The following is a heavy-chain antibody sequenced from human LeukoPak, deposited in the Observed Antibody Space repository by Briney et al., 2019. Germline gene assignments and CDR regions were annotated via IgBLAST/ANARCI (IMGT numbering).Heavy chain of an antibody. CDR3: ARGVYIAAAQYGY. D-gene: IGHD6-13*01. CDR1: GGSISSYY. V-gene: IGHV4-59*01. Sequence: SETLSLTCTVSGGSISSYYWSWIRQPPGKGLEWIGYIYYSGTTDYNPSLKSRVTISVDTSKNQFSLKLNSVTAADTAVYYCARGVYIAAAQYGYWGQGTLVTVSS. CDR2: IYYSGTT. J-gene: IGHJ4*02.